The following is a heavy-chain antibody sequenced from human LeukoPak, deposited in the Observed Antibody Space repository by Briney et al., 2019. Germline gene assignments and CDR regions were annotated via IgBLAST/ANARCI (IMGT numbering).Heavy chain of an antibody. J-gene: IGHJ4*02. CDR1: GGSISGYY. D-gene: IGHD5-24*01. Sequence: PSETLSLTCTVSGGSISGYYWTWIRQPPGKGLEWIGYIYDSGSTNQIPSLKSRVTISLDTSKNQFSLKLNSVTTADTAVYYCARSRDAYILGHWGQGILVTVSS. CDR2: IYDSGST. CDR3: ARSRDAYILGH. V-gene: IGHV4-59*01.